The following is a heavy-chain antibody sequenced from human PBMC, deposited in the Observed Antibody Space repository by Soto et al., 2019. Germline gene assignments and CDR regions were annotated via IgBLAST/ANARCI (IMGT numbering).Heavy chain of an antibody. Sequence: ASVKVSCKASGYTFTSYSIHWVRQAPGQRLEWLGWIRPDNGDTQYSQNFQGRVAITRDTSASTAYMDLSSLRSEDSAVYYCARENPPERGSYYDSWGQGTLVTVYS. CDR1: GYTFTSYS. V-gene: IGHV1-3*01. J-gene: IGHJ5*01. CDR3: ARENPPERGSYYDS. D-gene: IGHD1-26*01. CDR2: IRPDNGDT.